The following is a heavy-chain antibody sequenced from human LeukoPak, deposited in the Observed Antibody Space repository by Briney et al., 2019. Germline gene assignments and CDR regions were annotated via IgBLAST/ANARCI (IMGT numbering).Heavy chain of an antibody. CDR1: GFTFSNYD. J-gene: IGHJ4*02. V-gene: IGHV3-30*03. D-gene: IGHD5-24*01. Sequence: QTGGSLRLSCAASGFTFSNYDMHWVRQAPGKGLEWVAVISYDGTNKYYADSVKGRFTISRDNSKNTLHLQMNSLRAEDTAVYYCARGPDGYNSHFDYWGQGTLVTVSS. CDR3: ARGPDGYNSHFDY. CDR2: ISYDGTNK.